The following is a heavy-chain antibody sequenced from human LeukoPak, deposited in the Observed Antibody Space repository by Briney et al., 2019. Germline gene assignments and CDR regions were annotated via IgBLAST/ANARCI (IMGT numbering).Heavy chain of an antibody. CDR1: GGSISSYY. J-gene: IGHJ4*02. Sequence: PSETLSLTCTVSGGSISSYYWSWIRQPPGKALEWIGYIYYSGSTNYNPSLKSRVTISADTSKNQLSLRLSSVTAADTAVYYCARNELSMFDYWGQGTLVTVSS. CDR3: ARNELSMFDY. D-gene: IGHD1-26*01. CDR2: IYYSGST. V-gene: IGHV4-59*13.